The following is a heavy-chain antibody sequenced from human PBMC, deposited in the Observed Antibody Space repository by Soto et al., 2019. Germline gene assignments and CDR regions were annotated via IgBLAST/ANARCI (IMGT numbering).Heavy chain of an antibody. CDR3: ARAYYDSSDHGYYYGLDV. J-gene: IGHJ6*02. CDR2: IYHSGST. D-gene: IGHD3-22*01. CDR1: DGSISSSTYY. Sequence: SETLSLTCNVSDGSISSSTYYWVWFRQPPGKGLDLIGSIYHSGSTYYNPSLKSRVTISVDTSKNQFSLQLRSVTAADTAVFYCARAYYDSSDHGYYYGLDVRGQGTTVTVSS. V-gene: IGHV4-39*07.